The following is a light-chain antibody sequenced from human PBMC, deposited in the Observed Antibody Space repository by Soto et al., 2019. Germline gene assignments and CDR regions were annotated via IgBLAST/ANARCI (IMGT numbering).Light chain of an antibody. CDR1: SSDVGSHNL. CDR3: CSYAGSSIVV. Sequence: QSVLTQPASVSGSPGQSITISCTGTSSDVGSHNLVSWYQQHPGKAPKLMIYEVSKRPSGVSNRFSGSKSGNTASLTISGLQAEDEADYYCCSYAGSSIVVFGGGTQLTVL. CDR2: EVS. J-gene: IGLJ2*01. V-gene: IGLV2-23*02.